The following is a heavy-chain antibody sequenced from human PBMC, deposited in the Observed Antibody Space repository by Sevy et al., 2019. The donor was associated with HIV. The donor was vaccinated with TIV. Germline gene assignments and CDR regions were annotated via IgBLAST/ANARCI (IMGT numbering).Heavy chain of an antibody. V-gene: IGHV3-30-3*01. J-gene: IGHJ4*02. CDR2: ISYDGSNK. D-gene: IGHD1-26*01. CDR1: GFTFSSYA. CDR3: ASEWGATSGDSP. Sequence: GGSLTLSCAASGFTFSSYAMHWVRQAPGKGLEWVAVISYDGSNKYYADSVKGRFTISRDNSKNTLYLQMNSLRAEDTAVYYCASEWGATSGDSPRGQGTLVTVSS.